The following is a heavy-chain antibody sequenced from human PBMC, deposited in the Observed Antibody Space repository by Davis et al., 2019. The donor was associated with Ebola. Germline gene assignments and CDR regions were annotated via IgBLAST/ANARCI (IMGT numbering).Heavy chain of an antibody. CDR3: ARREAASIDY. CDR1: GFTLRNYW. J-gene: IGHJ4*02. D-gene: IGHD6-25*01. CDR2: IDHGGSET. Sequence: GESLKISCVASGFTLRNYWMTWVRQPPGKGLEWVANIDHGGSETYSVDSVKGRFTISRDNAKNTLFLQLNSLRVEDTAIYYCARREAASIDYWGQGTLVTVSS. V-gene: IGHV3-7*01.